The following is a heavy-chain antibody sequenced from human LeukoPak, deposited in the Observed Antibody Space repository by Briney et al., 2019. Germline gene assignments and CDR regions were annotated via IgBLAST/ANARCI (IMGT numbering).Heavy chain of an antibody. V-gene: IGHV3-23*01. CDR2: ISGSGGST. CDR1: GFTFSSYA. D-gene: IGHD3-10*01. J-gene: IGHJ4*02. CDR3: AKDLWFGDNQGY. Sequence: GGSLRLSCAASGFTFSSYAMSWVRQAPGKGLEWVSAISGSGGSTYYADSAKGRFTISRDNSKNTLHLQMSSLRAEDTAVYYCAKDLWFGDNQGYWGQGTLVTVSS.